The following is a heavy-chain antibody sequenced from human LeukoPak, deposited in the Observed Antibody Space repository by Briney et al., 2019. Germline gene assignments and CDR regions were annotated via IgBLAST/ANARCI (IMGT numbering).Heavy chain of an antibody. CDR2: ISWSGGTT. CDR3: AKERIGGSLDY. D-gene: IGHD3-10*01. V-gene: IGHV3-43*01. CDR1: GFSFQDYT. Sequence: GGSLRLSCAASGFSFQDYTMHWVRQPPGKGLEWVSQISWSGGTTYYADSAKGRFTISRDNSRNSLYLQMNSLRTEDTALYYCAKERIGGSLDYWGQGTLLTVSS. J-gene: IGHJ4*02.